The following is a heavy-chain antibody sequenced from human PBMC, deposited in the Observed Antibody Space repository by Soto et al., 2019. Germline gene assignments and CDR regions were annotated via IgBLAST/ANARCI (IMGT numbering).Heavy chain of an antibody. J-gene: IGHJ4*02. CDR1: GGSISGYH. CDR3: AREDSSGYKFFDH. D-gene: IGHD3-22*01. CDR2: IYYSGST. Sequence: SETLSLTCTVSGGSISGYHWSWIRQPPGKGLEWIGYIYYSGSTSYNPSLKSRLTISVDTSKNQFSLRLTSVTAADTAVYYCAREDSSGYKFFDHWGQGTLVTVSS. V-gene: IGHV4-59*01.